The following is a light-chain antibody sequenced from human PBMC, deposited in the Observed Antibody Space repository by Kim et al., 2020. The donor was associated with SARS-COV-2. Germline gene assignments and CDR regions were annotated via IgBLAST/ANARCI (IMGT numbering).Light chain of an antibody. CDR1: QSLSDNS. J-gene: IGKJ4*01. CDR2: DAS. Sequence: YPGERASLSCRAGQSLSDNSLGWYQQKLGQAPRLLIYDASTRATGIPDRFSGSGSGTDFILTVSRLEPKEFAVFYCQQYGSSPLTFGGGTKVDIK. V-gene: IGKV3-20*01. CDR3: QQYGSSPLT.